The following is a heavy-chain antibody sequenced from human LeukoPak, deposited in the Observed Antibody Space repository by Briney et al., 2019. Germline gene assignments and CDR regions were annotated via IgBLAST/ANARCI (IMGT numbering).Heavy chain of an antibody. Sequence: SETLSLTCGVSGYSISRGYHWAWIRQPPGKGLEWIGTIYHIGSTYYNPSLESRVTISVDKSKNEFSLNLNPVTAADTAVYYCARAGWIITGGIDYWGQGALVTVSS. CDR1: GYSISRGYH. J-gene: IGHJ4*02. CDR2: IYHIGST. CDR3: ARAGWIITGGIDY. V-gene: IGHV4-38-2*01. D-gene: IGHD1-20*01.